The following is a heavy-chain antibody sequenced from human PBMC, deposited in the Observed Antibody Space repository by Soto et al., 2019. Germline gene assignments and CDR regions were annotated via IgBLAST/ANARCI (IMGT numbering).Heavy chain of an antibody. D-gene: IGHD7-27*01. CDR3: AKVGWGGDS. CDR2: KPYTGSP. J-gene: IGHJ4*02. Sequence: PSETLSLTCSVSGDSVSRGSYHWCWIRQPPGKGLEWIGFKPYTGSPDYNPSLKSRVVISIDRSKNQFPLKLSSVTATDTAVYFCAKVGWGGDSWGQGTLVTVSS. V-gene: IGHV4-61*01. CDR1: GDSVSRGSYH.